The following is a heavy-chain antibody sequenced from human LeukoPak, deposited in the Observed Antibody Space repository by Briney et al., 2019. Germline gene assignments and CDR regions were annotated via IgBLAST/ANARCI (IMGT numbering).Heavy chain of an antibody. CDR3: SRSTTVTTKPWEFDS. CDR2: ISSSGSTI. D-gene: IGHD4-17*01. V-gene: IGHV3-11*04. Sequence: PGGSLRLSCAASGFTFSDYYMSWIRQAPGKGLEWVSYISSSGSTIYYADSVKGRFTISRDNAKNSLYLQMNSLRAEDTAVYYCSRSTTVTTKPWEFDSWGQGTLVTISS. J-gene: IGHJ4*02. CDR1: GFTFSDYY.